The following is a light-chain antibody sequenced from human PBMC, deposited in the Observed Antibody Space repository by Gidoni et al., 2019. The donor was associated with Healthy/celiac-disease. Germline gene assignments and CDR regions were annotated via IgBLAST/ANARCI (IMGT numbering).Light chain of an antibody. V-gene: IGKV1-5*03. CDR3: QQYNSYSMYT. Sequence: DIQMTQSPSTLSASVGDRVTITCLASQSISSWLAWYQQKPGKAHKLLIYKASSLESGVPSRFSGSGSGTEFTLTISSLQPDDFATYYCQQYNSYSMYTFGQGTKLEIK. CDR1: QSISSW. J-gene: IGKJ2*01. CDR2: KAS.